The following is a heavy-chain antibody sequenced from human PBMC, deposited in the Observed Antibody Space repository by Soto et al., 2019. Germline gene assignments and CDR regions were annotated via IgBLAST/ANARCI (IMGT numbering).Heavy chain of an antibody. J-gene: IGHJ4*02. CDR3: ASGSSHGY. CDR1: GFTFSSSW. V-gene: IGHV3-7*01. D-gene: IGHD1-1*01. Sequence: EVQLVESGGGLVQPGGSLRLSCAASGFTFSSSWMSWVRQAPGKGLEWVANIKEDESEKSYVASVKGRFTISRDNARNSLYLHMNSVRAEDAAVYYCASGSSHGYWGQGTLVTVSS. CDR2: IKEDESEK.